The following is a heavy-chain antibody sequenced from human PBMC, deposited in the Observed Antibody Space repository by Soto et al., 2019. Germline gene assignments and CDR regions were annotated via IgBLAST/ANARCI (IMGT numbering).Heavy chain of an antibody. V-gene: IGHV1-18*01. CDR1: GYTFTSYG. J-gene: IGHJ1*01. CDR3: ARDRVVVTSREYFQH. D-gene: IGHD2-15*01. CDR2: ISAYNGNT. Sequence: QVQLVQSGAEVKKPGASVKVSCKASGYTFTSYGISWVRQAPGQGLEWMGWISAYNGNTNYAQKLQGRVTMTTDTSTSTAHMERRSLRSDDTAVYYCARDRVVVTSREYFQHWGQGTLVTVSS.